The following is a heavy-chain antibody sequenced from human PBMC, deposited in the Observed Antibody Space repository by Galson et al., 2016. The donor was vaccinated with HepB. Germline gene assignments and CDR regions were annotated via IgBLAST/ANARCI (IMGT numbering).Heavy chain of an antibody. J-gene: IGHJ4*02. V-gene: IGHV1-18*04. CDR1: GYTFTNYG. CDR3: ARDYSKYYAAGGELDH. Sequence: QSGAEVKKPGESLKISCKASGYTFTNYGISWVRQAPGQGLEWMGWISAYNGDTKNAQKLQGRAIMTTDTSTSTAYMELRSLKSDDTAVYYCARDYSKYYAAGGELDHWGQGTLVTVSS. CDR2: ISAYNGDT. D-gene: IGHD3-16*01.